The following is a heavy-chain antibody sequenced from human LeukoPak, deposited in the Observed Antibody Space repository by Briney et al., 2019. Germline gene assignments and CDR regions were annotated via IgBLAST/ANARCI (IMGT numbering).Heavy chain of an antibody. V-gene: IGHV4-34*01. CDR1: GGSFSGYY. Sequence: SETLSLTCPVYGGSFSGYYWSWIRQPPGKGLEWIGEINHSGSTNYNPSLKSRVTISVDTSKNQFSLKLSSVTAADTAVYYCARRYYYDSSGSDAFDIWGQGTMVTVSS. J-gene: IGHJ3*02. CDR3: ARRYYYDSSGSDAFDI. CDR2: INHSGST. D-gene: IGHD3-22*01.